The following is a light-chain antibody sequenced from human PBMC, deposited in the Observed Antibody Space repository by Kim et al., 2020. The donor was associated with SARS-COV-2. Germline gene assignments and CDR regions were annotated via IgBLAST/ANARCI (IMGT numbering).Light chain of an antibody. Sequence: EIVLTQSPGPLSLFPGERAIISCRASQSVSSYYLAWYQQKPGQAPRLLIYGASSRATGIPDRFSGSGSGTDFTLTISRLEPEDFAVYYCQQYGSSIMYIFGQGTKREIK. CDR2: GAS. V-gene: IGKV3-20*01. CDR1: QSVSSYY. CDR3: QQYGSSIMYI. J-gene: IGKJ2*01.